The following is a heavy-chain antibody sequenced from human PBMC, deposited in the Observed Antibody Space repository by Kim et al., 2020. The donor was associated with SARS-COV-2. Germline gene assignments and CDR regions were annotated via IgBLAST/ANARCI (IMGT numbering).Heavy chain of an antibody. Sequence: DYAAPVKGRFTISRDDSKNTLYLQMNSLKTEDTAVYYCTTVGNWIRGMDVWGQGTTVTVSS. D-gene: IGHD1-1*01. V-gene: IGHV3-15*01. J-gene: IGHJ6*02. CDR3: TTVGNWIRGMDV.